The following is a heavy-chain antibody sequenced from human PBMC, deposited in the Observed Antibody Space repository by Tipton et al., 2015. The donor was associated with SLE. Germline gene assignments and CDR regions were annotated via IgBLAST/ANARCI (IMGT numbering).Heavy chain of an antibody. J-gene: IGHJ3*02. CDR3: ARIPNSTSVGAFDI. CDR2: IYHSGST. V-gene: IGHV4-38-2*01. Sequence: TLSLTCAVSGYSISSGYYWGWIRQPPGKGLEWIGTIYHSGSTYYNPPLQSRVTISVDTSKNQFSLQLSSVTAADTAGYYCARIPNSTSVGAFDIWGQGTMVTVSS. CDR1: GYSISSGYY. D-gene: IGHD6-6*01.